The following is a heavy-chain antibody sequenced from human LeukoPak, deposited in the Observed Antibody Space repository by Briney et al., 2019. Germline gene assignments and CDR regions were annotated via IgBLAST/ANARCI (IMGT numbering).Heavy chain of an antibody. CDR2: ISGSGGST. D-gene: IGHD6-19*01. Sequence: GGSLRLSCAASGFTFSSYAMSRVRQAPGKGLEWVSAISGSGGSTYYADSVKGRFTISRDNSKNTLYLQMNSLRAEDTAVYYCAKDHEQCDAFDIWGQGTMVTVSS. CDR1: GFTFSSYA. J-gene: IGHJ3*02. CDR3: AKDHEQCDAFDI. V-gene: IGHV3-23*01.